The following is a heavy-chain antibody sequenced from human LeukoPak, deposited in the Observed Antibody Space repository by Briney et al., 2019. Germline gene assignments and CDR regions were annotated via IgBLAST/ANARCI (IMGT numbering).Heavy chain of an antibody. CDR2: IKQDGSEK. CDR1: GFTFSSYW. J-gene: IGHJ4*02. Sequence: PGGSLRLSCAASGFTFSSYWMSWVRQAPGKGLEWVANIKQDGSEKYYVDSVKGRFTISRDNAKNSLYLQMNSLRAEDTAVYYCARDKLLYYYDSSGYAVFDYWGQGTLVTVSS. V-gene: IGHV3-7*01. CDR3: ARDKLLYYYDSSGYAVFDY. D-gene: IGHD3-22*01.